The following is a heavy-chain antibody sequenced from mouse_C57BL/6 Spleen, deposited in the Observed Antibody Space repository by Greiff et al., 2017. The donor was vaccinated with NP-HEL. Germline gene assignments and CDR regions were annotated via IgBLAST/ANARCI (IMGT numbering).Heavy chain of an antibody. J-gene: IGHJ1*03. CDR1: GYTFTSYW. CDR2: IDPNSGGT. CDR3: ARAMGYDGYYEGWYFDV. D-gene: IGHD2-3*01. V-gene: IGHV1-72*01. Sequence: VQLQQPGAELVKPGASVKLSCKASGYTFTSYWMHWVKQRPGRGLEWIGRIDPNSGGTKYNEKFKSKATLTVDKPSSTAYMQLSSLTSEDSAVDYWARAMGYDGYYEGWYFDVWGTGTTVTVSS.